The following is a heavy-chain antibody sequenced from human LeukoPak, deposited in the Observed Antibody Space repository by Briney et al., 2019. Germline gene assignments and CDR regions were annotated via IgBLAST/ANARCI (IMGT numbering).Heavy chain of an antibody. CDR2: IRYDGSNK. Sequence: PGGSLRLSCAASGFTFSSYGMHWVRQAPGKGLEWVAFIRYDGSNKYYADSVKGRFTISRDNSKNTLYLQMNSLRAEDTAVYYCARTAVKSYVVVTAPDYWGQGTLVTVSS. J-gene: IGHJ4*02. V-gene: IGHV3-30*02. CDR1: GFTFSSYG. CDR3: ARTAVKSYVVVTAPDY. D-gene: IGHD2-21*02.